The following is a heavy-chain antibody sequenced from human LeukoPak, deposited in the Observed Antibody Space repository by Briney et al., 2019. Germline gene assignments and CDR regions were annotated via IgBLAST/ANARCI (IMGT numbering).Heavy chain of an antibody. D-gene: IGHD6-13*01. CDR2: IYHSGST. Sequence: PSETLSLTCAVSGYSISSGYYWGWIRPPPGKGLEWIGSIYHSGSTYYNPSLKSRVTISVDTSKNQFSLKLRSVTAADTAVYYCARHPAGGTFIGYYMDVWGKGTTVTVSS. CDR3: ARHPAGGTFIGYYMDV. J-gene: IGHJ6*03. CDR1: GYSISSGYY. V-gene: IGHV4-38-2*01.